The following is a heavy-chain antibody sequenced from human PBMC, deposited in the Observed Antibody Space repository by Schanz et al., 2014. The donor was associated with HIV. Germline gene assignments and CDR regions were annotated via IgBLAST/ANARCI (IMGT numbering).Heavy chain of an antibody. CDR3: ARDYHWNWFDP. CDR1: GFSFLRYE. J-gene: IGHJ5*02. CDR2: LSGSGDRT. Sequence: VQLVESGGGVVQPGRSLRLSCAASGFSFLRYEMSWVRQAPGKGLEWLSTLSGSGDRTYYADSVKGRFTISRDNTKNSLYLQMNSLRAEDTAVYYCARDYHWNWFDPWGQGTLVTVSS. D-gene: IGHD1-20*01. V-gene: IGHV3-48*03.